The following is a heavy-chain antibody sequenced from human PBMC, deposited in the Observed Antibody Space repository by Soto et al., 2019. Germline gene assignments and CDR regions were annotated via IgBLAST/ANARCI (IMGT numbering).Heavy chain of an antibody. J-gene: IGHJ6*02. V-gene: IGHV4-30-4*01. CDR2: IYNSGNT. CDR1: GGSISSGDYY. Sequence: QVQLQESGPGLVKPSQTLSLTCTVSGGSISSGDYYWSWICQPPGKGLEWIGYIYNSGNTYYNPSLKSRVTISADTSKNQFSLKVSSVTAADTAVYYCARVAYYRYAMDVWGQGTTVTVSS. CDR3: ARVAYYRYAMDV.